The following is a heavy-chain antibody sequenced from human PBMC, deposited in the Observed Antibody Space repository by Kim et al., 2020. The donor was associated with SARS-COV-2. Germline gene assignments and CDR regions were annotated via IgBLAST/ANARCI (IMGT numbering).Heavy chain of an antibody. J-gene: IGHJ4*02. CDR1: GFTFSSYS. D-gene: IGHD3-22*01. V-gene: IGHV3-21*01. CDR2: ISSSSSYI. CDR3: RAYYYDSSGYNDY. Sequence: GGSLRLSCAASGFTFSSYSMNWVRQAPGKGLERVSSISSSSSYIYYADSVKGRFTISRDNAKNSLYLQMNSLRAEDTAVYYCRAYYYDSSGYNDYWGQGTLVTVSS.